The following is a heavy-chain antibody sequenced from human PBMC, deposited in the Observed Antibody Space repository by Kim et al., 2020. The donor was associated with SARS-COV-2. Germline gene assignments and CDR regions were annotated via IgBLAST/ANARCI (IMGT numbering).Heavy chain of an antibody. CDR3: ARGPDILTGPIDL. D-gene: IGHD3-9*01. V-gene: IGHV3-20*04. CDR2: ITWNGGVT. CDR1: GFTFKEYG. Sequence: GGSLRLSCGTSGFTFKEYGMTWVRQVPGEGLECVAAITWNGGVTGYADSVKGRFIISRDNANNFLYLQMNSLRVDDTAFYYCARGPDILTGPIDLWGQGT. J-gene: IGHJ5*02.